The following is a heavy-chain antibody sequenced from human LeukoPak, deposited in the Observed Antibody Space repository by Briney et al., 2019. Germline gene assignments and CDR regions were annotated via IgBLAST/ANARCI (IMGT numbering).Heavy chain of an antibody. J-gene: IGHJ6*02. CDR3: AKDPGMATQGYYYGMDV. CDR2: ISYDGSNK. V-gene: IGHV3-30*18. CDR1: GFTFSSYC. Sequence: PGGSLRLSCAASGFTFSSYCMHWVRQAPGKGLEWVAVISYDGSNKYYADSVKGRFTISRDNSKNTLYLQMNSLRAEDTAVYYCAKDPGMATQGYYYGMDVWGQGTTVTVSS. D-gene: IGHD5-24*01.